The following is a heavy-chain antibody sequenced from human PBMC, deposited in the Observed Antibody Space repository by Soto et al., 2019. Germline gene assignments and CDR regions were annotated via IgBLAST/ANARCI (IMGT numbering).Heavy chain of an antibody. J-gene: IGHJ4*02. D-gene: IGHD3-3*01. CDR2: ISGSGGST. CDR1: GFTLSKYD. V-gene: IGHV3-23*01. CDR3: GKTDGVEGQRIGS. Sequence: GGSLRLSCVASGFTLSKYDMSWVRQAPGKGLEWVSTISGSGGSTFYADSVKGRFTVSRDNSKNTLYLLMSSLRAEDTAVYYCGKTDGVEGQRIGSWGQGTLVTVSS.